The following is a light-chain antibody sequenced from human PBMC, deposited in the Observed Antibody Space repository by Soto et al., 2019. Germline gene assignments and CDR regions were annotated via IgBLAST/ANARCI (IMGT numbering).Light chain of an antibody. CDR1: QSVSSN. V-gene: IGKV3-15*01. J-gene: IGKJ2*01. CDR3: QQYNNWPPYT. Sequence: EIVMTQSPATLSVSPGERANLSCRASQSVSSNLAWYQQEPGQAPRLLIYGASTRASGIPARFSGSGSGTEFTLTISSLQSEDFAVFDCQQYNNWPPYTFGQGTKREIK. CDR2: GAS.